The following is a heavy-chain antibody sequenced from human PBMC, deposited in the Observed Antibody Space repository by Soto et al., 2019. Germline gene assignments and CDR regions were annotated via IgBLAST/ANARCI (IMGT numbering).Heavy chain of an antibody. Sequence: ASVKVSCKTSGYTFTTYGVSWGRQAPGQGLEWMGWISAYNGNTNYAQKLQGRVAMTTDTSASTAYMELRGLRSDDTAVYYCARDRYYYGSGSYYISWFDPWGQGTLVTVSS. CDR1: GYTFTTYG. D-gene: IGHD3-10*01. CDR3: ARDRYYYGSGSYYISWFDP. CDR2: ISAYNGNT. J-gene: IGHJ5*02. V-gene: IGHV1-18*04.